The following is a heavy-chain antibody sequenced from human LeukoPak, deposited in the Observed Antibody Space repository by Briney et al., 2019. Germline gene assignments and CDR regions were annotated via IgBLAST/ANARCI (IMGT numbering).Heavy chain of an antibody. CDR3: ARDNTPFYDFWSGYYTAETGYFDY. CDR2: ISSSSSYI. D-gene: IGHD3-3*01. CDR1: GFTFSSYS. V-gene: IGHV3-21*01. J-gene: IGHJ4*02. Sequence: GGSLRLSCAASGFTFSSYSMNWVRQAPGKGLEWVSSISSSSSYIYYADSVKGRFTISRDNAKNSLYLQMNSLRAEDTAVYYCARDNTPFYDFWSGYYTAETGYFDYWGQGTLVTVSS.